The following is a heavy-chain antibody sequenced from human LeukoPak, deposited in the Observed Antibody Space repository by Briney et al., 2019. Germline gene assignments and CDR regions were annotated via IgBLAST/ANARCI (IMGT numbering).Heavy chain of an antibody. D-gene: IGHD3-9*01. CDR2: ISNYNGDT. V-gene: IGHV1-18*01. CDR3: ARATYYDILTGLNY. CDR1: GCTFTTYP. J-gene: IGHJ4*02. Sequence: ASVKVSCKASGCTFTTYPINWVRQAPGQGLEWMGWISNYNGDTTYAQKFQGRVTMTTDTSTNTAYMELRSLTSNDTAIYYCARATYYDILTGLNYWGQGTLVTVSP.